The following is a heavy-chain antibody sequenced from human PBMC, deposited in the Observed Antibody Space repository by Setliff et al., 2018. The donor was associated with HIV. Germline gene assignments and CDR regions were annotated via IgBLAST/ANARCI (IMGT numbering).Heavy chain of an antibody. D-gene: IGHD3-3*01. V-gene: IGHV3-49*04. J-gene: IGHJ4*02. CDR1: GFNFGDYG. Sequence: PGGSLRLSCIASGFNFGDYGMTWVRQAPGKGLEWVGFIRSQAYGGTPEYAASVKGRFTISRDDSKSIAYLQMNSLKTEDTAVYYCTRDIGEAYYNFWDAYEYFDYWGQGTLVTVSS. CDR3: TRDIGEAYYNFWDAYEYFDY. CDR2: IRSQAYGGTP.